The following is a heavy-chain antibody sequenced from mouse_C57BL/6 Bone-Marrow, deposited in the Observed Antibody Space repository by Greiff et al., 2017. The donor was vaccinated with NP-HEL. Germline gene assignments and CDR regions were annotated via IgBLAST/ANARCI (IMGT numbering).Heavy chain of an antibody. CDR1: GYSITSGYY. V-gene: IGHV3-6*01. D-gene: IGHD2-3*01. CDR3: ARDRDGYFLFDY. CDR2: ISYDGSN. Sequence: EVKLQESGPGLVKPSQSLSLTCSVTGYSITSGYYWNWIRQFPGNKLEWMGYISYDGSNNYNPSLKNRISITRGTSKNQFFLKLNSVTTEDTATYYCARDRDGYFLFDYWGQGTTLTVSS. J-gene: IGHJ2*01.